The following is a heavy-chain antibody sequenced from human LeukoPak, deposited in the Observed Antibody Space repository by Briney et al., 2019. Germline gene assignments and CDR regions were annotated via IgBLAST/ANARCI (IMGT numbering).Heavy chain of an antibody. V-gene: IGHV3-23*01. Sequence: PGGSLRPSCAASGFSFSLYAMNWVRQAPGKGLEWVSTIIETGASPYYADSVRGRFTVSRDSSKNMFYLQMNSLRAEDTAIYYCARRGAGSGGLDYWGQGTLVTVSS. D-gene: IGHD6-19*01. CDR2: IIETGASP. CDR1: GFSFSLYA. CDR3: ARRGAGSGGLDY. J-gene: IGHJ4*02.